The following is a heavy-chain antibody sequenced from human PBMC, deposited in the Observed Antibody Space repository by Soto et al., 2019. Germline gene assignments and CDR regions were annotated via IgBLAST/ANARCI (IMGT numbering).Heavy chain of an antibody. V-gene: IGHV4-39*01. Sequence: SETLSLTCTVSGGSISSSSYYWGWIRQPPGRGLEWIGSIYYSGSTYYNPSLKSRVTISVDTSKNQFSLKLSSVTAADTAVYYCARHPYSSSWLYYYYGMDVWGQGTTVTVSS. J-gene: IGHJ6*02. CDR1: GGSISSSSYY. CDR3: ARHPYSSSWLYYYYGMDV. D-gene: IGHD6-13*01. CDR2: IYYSGST.